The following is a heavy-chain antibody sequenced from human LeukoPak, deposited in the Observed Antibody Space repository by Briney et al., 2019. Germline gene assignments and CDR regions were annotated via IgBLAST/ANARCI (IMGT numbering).Heavy chain of an antibody. J-gene: IGHJ5*02. Sequence: SETLSLTCTVSGGSISSYYRRWIRQPPGTGLEWIGHISYSGSTTYKISEKSRVTISVDTYKNQINLKERYVIAAARAVDHCARATEDCSNTSCDQDWFDPWGQGTLVTVSS. CDR2: ISYSGST. CDR3: ARATEDCSNTSCDQDWFDP. V-gene: IGHV4-59*01. D-gene: IGHD2-2*01. CDR1: GGSISSYY.